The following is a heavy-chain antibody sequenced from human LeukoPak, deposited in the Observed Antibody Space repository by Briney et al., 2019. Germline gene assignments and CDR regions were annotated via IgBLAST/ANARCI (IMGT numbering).Heavy chain of an antibody. V-gene: IGHV1-2*02. CDR1: GYTFTGYY. CDR3: ARVTSTYYYDSSGYQDNWFDP. D-gene: IGHD3-22*01. Sequence: GASVKVSCKASGYTFTGYYMHWVRQAPGQGIEWVGWINPNSGGTNYAQKFQGRVTMTRDTSISTAYMELSRLRSDDTAVYYCARVTSTYYYDSSGYQDNWFDPWGQGTLVTVSS. CDR2: INPNSGGT. J-gene: IGHJ5*02.